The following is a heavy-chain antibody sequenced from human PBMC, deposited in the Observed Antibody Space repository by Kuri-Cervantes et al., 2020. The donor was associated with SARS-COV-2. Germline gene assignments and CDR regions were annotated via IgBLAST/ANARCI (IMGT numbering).Heavy chain of an antibody. D-gene: IGHD1-7*01. CDR3: ARLITGTTRLPSRPDYYYYGMDV. V-gene: IGHV3-48*01. CDR2: ISSSSSTI. J-gene: IGHJ6*02. CDR1: EFTFSSYE. Sequence: GESLKISCVASEFTFSSYELNWVRQAPGKGLEWVSYISSSSSTIYYADSVKGRFTISRDNAKNSLYLQMNSLRAEDTAVYYCARLITGTTRLPSRPDYYYYGMDVWGQGTTVTVSS.